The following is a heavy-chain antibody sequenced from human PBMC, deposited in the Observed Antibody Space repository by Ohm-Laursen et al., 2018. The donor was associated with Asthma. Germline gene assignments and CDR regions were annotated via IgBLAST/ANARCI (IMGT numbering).Heavy chain of an antibody. D-gene: IGHD3-3*01. CDR2: IGNSGSAI. Sequence: GSLRLSCAASGFTFSDYYMSFIRQAPGKGLEWVSYIGNSGSAIYYADSVKGRFTLSRDNAKNSLYLQMNSLRAEDTAVYYYARDVMEWYLPAFDFWGQGTLVTVSS. CDR1: GFTFSDYY. J-gene: IGHJ4*02. CDR3: ARDVMEWYLPAFDF. V-gene: IGHV3-11*04.